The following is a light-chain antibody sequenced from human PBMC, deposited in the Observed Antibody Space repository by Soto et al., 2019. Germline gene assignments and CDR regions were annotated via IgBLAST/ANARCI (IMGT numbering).Light chain of an antibody. CDR1: QSVSSSY. Sequence: EIVLTQSPGTLSLSPGERATLSCRASQSVSSSYLAWYQQKPGQAPRLLIYGASSRATGIPDRFSGSGSGTDFILAIIRLEPEDFAVYYCQQYGSSPPITFGQGIRLEIK. V-gene: IGKV3-20*01. CDR2: GAS. CDR3: QQYGSSPPIT. J-gene: IGKJ5*01.